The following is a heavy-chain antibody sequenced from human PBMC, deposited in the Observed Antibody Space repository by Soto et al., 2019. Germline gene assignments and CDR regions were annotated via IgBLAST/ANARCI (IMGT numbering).Heavy chain of an antibody. CDR3: ARGTGGNWAAFDV. D-gene: IGHD2-15*01. V-gene: IGHV1-18*01. CDR2: ISAYNDNT. Sequence: ASVKVSCKASGYTFSSYAITWVRQAPGQGLEWMGWISAYNDNTNYVQNIQGRVTMTTDTSTSTAYMELRSLRSDYTAVYYCARGTGGNWAAFDVWGQGTMVTVSS. CDR1: GYTFSSYA. J-gene: IGHJ3*01.